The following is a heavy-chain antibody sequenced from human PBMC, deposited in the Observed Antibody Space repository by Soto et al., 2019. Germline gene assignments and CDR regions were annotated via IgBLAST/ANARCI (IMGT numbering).Heavy chain of an antibody. CDR3: AKTPSWYYYYMAV. Sequence: GGSLRLSCAASGFTFSSYWMSWVRQAPGKGLEWVANIKQDGSEKYYVDSVKGRFTISRDNAKNSLYLQMNSLRAEDTAVYYCAKTPSWYYYYMAVWGKGTTVTVSS. CDR2: IKQDGSEK. J-gene: IGHJ6*03. V-gene: IGHV3-7*01. CDR1: GFTFSSYW.